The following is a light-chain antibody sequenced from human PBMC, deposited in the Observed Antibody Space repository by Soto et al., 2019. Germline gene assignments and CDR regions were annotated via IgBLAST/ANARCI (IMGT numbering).Light chain of an antibody. J-gene: IGKJ2*01. CDR1: QTMSSF. V-gene: IGKV1-39*01. CDR3: QQSYSTPYT. CDR2: ATS. Sequence: DIQMTQSPSFLSASLGDRVTITCRDSQTMSSFFYWYQQRPGKAPKLLIYATSNLHSGVPSRFSGAGSGTDFTLTINSLQPEDFATYYCQQSYSTPYTFGQGTKL.